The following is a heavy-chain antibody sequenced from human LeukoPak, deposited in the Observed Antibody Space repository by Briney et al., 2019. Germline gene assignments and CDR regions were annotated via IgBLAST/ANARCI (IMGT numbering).Heavy chain of an antibody. V-gene: IGHV2-70*04. D-gene: IGHD3-10*01. J-gene: IGHJ4*02. Sequence: SGPALVKPTQTLTLTCTFSGFSLSTSGMRVSWIRQPPGKALEWLARIDWDDDKYYSTSLKTRLTISKDTSKNQVVLTMTNVDPVDTATYYCARTDYYGSGSYPYFDYWGQGTLVTVSS. CDR1: GFSLSTSGMR. CDR2: IDWDDDK. CDR3: ARTDYYGSGSYPYFDY.